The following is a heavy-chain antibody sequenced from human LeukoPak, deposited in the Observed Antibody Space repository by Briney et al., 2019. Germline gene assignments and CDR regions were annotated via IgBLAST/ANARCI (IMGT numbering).Heavy chain of an antibody. J-gene: IGHJ6*02. CDR2: IIPIFGTA. V-gene: IGHV1-69*13. Sequence: SVKVSCKASGYTFTGYYMHWVRQAPGQGLEWMGGIIPIFGTANYAQKFQGRVTITADESTSTAYMELSSLRSEDTAVYYCATIPAGVYYYGMDVWGQGTTVTVSS. CDR1: GYTFTGYY. D-gene: IGHD2-2*01. CDR3: ATIPAGVYYYGMDV.